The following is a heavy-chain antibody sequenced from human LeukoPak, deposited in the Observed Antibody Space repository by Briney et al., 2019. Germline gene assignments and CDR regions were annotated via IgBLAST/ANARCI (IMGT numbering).Heavy chain of an antibody. Sequence: ASVTVSCKASGGTFSSYAISWVRQAPGQGLEWMGWISAYNGNTNYAQKLQGRVTMTTDTSTSTAYMELRSLRSDDTAVYYCARDRFLEWFHPDAFDIWGQGTMVTVSS. CDR3: ARDRFLEWFHPDAFDI. J-gene: IGHJ3*02. D-gene: IGHD3-3*01. V-gene: IGHV1-18*01. CDR1: GGTFSSYA. CDR2: ISAYNGNT.